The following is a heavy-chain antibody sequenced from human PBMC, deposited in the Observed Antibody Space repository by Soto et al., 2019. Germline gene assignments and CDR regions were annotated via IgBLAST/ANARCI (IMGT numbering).Heavy chain of an antibody. V-gene: IGHV3-23*01. CDR3: AKGRSYYYYNGVDV. CDR1: GFTFSSCA. J-gene: IGHJ6*02. CDR2: IIDSGGST. Sequence: GSLRLSCAASGFTFSSCAMCWVRQAPGKGLEWVSDIIDSGGSTYYADSVKGRFTISRDNSKSTLYLQMNSLRAEDTALYYCAKGRSYYYYNGVDVWGQGTTVTVSS.